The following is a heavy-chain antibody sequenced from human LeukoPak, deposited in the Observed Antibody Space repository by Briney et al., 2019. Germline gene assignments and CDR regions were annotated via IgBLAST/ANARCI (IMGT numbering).Heavy chain of an antibody. V-gene: IGHV3-7*01. CDR1: GFTFSSYW. CDR3: ARDGGYYDSSGYYYVYFQH. D-gene: IGHD3-22*01. Sequence: GGSLRLSCAASGFTFSSYWMSWVRQAPGKGLEWVANIKQDGSEKYYVDSVKGRFTISRDNAKNSLYLQMNSLRAEDTAVYYCARDGGYYDSSGYYYVYFQHWGQGTLVTVSS. CDR2: IKQDGSEK. J-gene: IGHJ1*01.